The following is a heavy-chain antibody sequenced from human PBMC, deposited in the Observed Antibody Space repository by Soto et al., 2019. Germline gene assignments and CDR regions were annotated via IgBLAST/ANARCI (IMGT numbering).Heavy chain of an antibody. CDR2: IWYDGSNK. Sequence: GGSLRLSCAASGFTFSSYGMHWVRQAPGKGLEWVAVIWYDGSNKYYADSVKGRFTISRDNSKNTLYLQMNSLRAEDTAVYYCARRYYYGSGSFRYYGMDVWGQGTTVTVSS. CDR1: GFTFSSYG. V-gene: IGHV3-33*01. CDR3: ARRYYYGSGSFRYYGMDV. J-gene: IGHJ6*02. D-gene: IGHD3-10*01.